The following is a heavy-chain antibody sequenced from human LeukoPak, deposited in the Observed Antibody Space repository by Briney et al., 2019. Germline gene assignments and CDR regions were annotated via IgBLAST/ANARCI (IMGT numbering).Heavy chain of an antibody. J-gene: IGHJ4*02. V-gene: IGHV3-74*01. Sequence: PGGSLRLSCAASGFTFTTYWMHWVRQAPGKGLVWVSHINSDGSITSYADSVKGRFTVSRDNAKNTLYLQMNSLGIEDVAVYYCARDRQRRRTVIDYWGQGALVTVSS. CDR3: ARDRQRRRTVIDY. CDR2: INSDGSIT. D-gene: IGHD6-25*01. CDR1: GFTFTTYW.